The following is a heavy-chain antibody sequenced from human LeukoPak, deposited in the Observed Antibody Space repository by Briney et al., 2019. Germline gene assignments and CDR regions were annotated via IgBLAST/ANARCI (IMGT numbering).Heavy chain of an antibody. CDR2: ISSSSNII. D-gene: IGHD2-21*01. Sequence: GGSLRLSCAASGFTFSGYAMNWVRQAPGKGLEWVSHIYISSSSNIISYADSVKGRFTISRDNAQNSLYLQMNGLRDEDTAVYYCVRDRASSFDYWGQGILVTASS. CDR1: GFTFSGYA. J-gene: IGHJ4*02. V-gene: IGHV3-48*02. CDR3: VRDRASSFDY.